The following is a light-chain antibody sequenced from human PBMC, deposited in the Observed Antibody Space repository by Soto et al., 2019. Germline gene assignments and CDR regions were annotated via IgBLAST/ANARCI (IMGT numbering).Light chain of an antibody. CDR1: QSVSSY. V-gene: IGKV3-11*01. CDR3: QQRSNWPRT. CDR2: DAS. J-gene: IGKJ3*01. Sequence: EIVLTQPPATLSLSPGERATLSCRASQSVSSYLAWYQQKPGQAPRLLIYDASNRATGIPARFSGSGSGTDFTLTISSLEPEDFAVYYCQQRSNWPRTFGPGTKVDSK.